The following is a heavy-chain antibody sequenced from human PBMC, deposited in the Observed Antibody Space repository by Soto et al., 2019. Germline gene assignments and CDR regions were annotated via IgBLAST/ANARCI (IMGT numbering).Heavy chain of an antibody. Sequence: PGGSLRLSCAASGFTFSSYGMHWVRQAPGKGLEWVAVIWYDGSNKYYADSVKGRFTISRDNSKNTLYLQMNSLRAEDTAVYYCARDLFGGTRFLEWLFPDYWGQGTLVTVSS. V-gene: IGHV3-33*01. D-gene: IGHD3-3*01. CDR3: ARDLFGGTRFLEWLFPDY. CDR1: GFTFSSYG. J-gene: IGHJ4*02. CDR2: IWYDGSNK.